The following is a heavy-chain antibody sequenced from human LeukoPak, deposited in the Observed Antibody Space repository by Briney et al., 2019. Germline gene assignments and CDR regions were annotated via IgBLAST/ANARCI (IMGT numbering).Heavy chain of an antibody. CDR1: GFTFSTAW. CDR3: ATEFYRDGYNY. V-gene: IGHV3-15*01. D-gene: IGHD5-24*01. Sequence: GGSLRLSCAASGFTFSTAWLTWVRQTPGKGLEWVGHIKSRAGGGTADYAAPAKGRFTVSRDDSTNMVYLQMNSLKTEDSAVYYCATEFYRDGYNYWGQGTLSPSPQ. J-gene: IGHJ4*02. CDR2: IKSRAGGGTA.